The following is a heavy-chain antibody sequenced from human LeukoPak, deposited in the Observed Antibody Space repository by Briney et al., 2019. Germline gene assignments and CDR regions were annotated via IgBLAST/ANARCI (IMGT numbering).Heavy chain of an antibody. D-gene: IGHD2-21*01. J-gene: IGHJ4*02. Sequence: SETPSLTCAVYGGSFSGYYWSWIRQPPGKGLEWIGEINHSGSTNYNPSLKSRVTISVDTSKNQFSLKLSSVTAADTAVYYCARGLLHGEDWGQGTLVTVSS. CDR2: INHSGST. CDR1: GGSFSGYY. V-gene: IGHV4-34*01. CDR3: ARGLLHGED.